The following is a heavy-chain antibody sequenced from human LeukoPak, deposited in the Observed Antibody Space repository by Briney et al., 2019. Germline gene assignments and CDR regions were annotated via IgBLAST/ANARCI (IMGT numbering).Heavy chain of an antibody. V-gene: IGHV4-61*02. CDR1: GGSISSGSYY. J-gene: IGHJ5*02. D-gene: IGHD4-11*01. Sequence: PSETLSLTCTVSGGSISSGSYYWSWIRQPAGTGLEWIGRIYTSGSTNYNPSLKSRVTISVDTSKNQFSLKLSSVTAADTAVYYCARDLMTTFSRFDPWGQGTLATVSS. CDR3: ARDLMTTFSRFDP. CDR2: IYTSGST.